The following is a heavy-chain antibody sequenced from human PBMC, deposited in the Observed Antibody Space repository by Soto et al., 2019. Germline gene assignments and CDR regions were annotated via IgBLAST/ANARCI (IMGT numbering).Heavy chain of an antibody. V-gene: IGHV1-3*01. D-gene: IGHD3-16*01. CDR2: INVGNGNT. J-gene: IGHJ4*02. CDR3: AREGAHYAPFDL. CDR1: GYTFTDYA. Sequence: QAQLVQSGAEAKQPGASVKVSCKASGYTFTDYALHWVRQAPGQGLEWLGWINVGNGNTGYSRKFQGRVTNDRDKSATTAYIEVTSLTSEDTAIYYCAREGAHYAPFDLWGQGTLVTVSS.